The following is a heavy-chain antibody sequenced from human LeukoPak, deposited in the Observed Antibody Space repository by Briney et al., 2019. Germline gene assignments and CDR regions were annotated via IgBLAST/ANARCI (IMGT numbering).Heavy chain of an antibody. Sequence: GGSLRLSCAASGFTFSSYAMHWVRQAPGKGLEWVAVISYDGSNKYYADSVKGRFTISRDNSKNTLYLQMNSLRAEDTAVYYCAKRAPYMVATDYWGQGTLVTVSS. CDR3: AKRAPYMVATDY. CDR1: GFTFSSYA. V-gene: IGHV3-30-3*02. J-gene: IGHJ4*02. D-gene: IGHD5-12*01. CDR2: ISYDGSNK.